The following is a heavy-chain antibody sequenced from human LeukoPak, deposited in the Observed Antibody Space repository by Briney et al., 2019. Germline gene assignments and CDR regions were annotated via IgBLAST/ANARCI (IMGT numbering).Heavy chain of an antibody. CDR2: IYTSGST. CDR1: GGSISSGSYY. J-gene: IGHJ4*02. D-gene: IGHD3-3*01. Sequence: PSQTLSLTCTVSGGSISSGSYYWSWIRQPAGKGLEWIGRIYTSGSTNYNPSLKSRVTISVDTSKNQFSLKLSSVTAADTAVYYCARSVEPFGGEVFGGQGTLVTVSS. V-gene: IGHV4-61*02. CDR3: ARSVEPFGGEVF.